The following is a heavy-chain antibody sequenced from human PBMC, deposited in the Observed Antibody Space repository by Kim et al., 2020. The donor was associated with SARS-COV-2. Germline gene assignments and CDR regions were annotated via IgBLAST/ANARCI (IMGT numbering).Heavy chain of an antibody. J-gene: IGHJ4*02. CDR1: GFTFSSYS. CDR2: ISSSSSYI. CDR3: ARDHRLDHEHKPYDSSGWHDY. Sequence: GGSLRLSCAASGFTFSSYSMNWVRQAPGKGLEWVSSISSSSSYIYYADSVKGRFTISRDNAKNSLYLQMNSLRAEDTAVYYCARDHRLDHEHKPYDSSGWHDYWGQGTLVTVSS. V-gene: IGHV3-21*01. D-gene: IGHD3-22*01.